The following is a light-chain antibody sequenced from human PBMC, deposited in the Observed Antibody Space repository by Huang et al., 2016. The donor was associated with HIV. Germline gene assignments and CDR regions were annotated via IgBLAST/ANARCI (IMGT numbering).Light chain of an antibody. Sequence: AIQLTQSPPSLSASAGDRVTITCRASQDINSALAWYQQKPGKAPKLLIYDSSNLKSGVPSRFIGSGSGTDFTLSISSLQPEDFATYYCQQFNGFSLTFGGGTRVEIK. V-gene: IGKV1-13*02. CDR1: QDINSA. CDR2: DSS. J-gene: IGKJ4*01. CDR3: QQFNGFSLT.